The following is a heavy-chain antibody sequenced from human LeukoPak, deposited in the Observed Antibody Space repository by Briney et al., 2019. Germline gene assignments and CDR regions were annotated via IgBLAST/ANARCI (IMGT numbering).Heavy chain of an antibody. CDR2: IYYSGST. D-gene: IGHD5-18*01. Sequence: SSETLSLTCTVSGGSISSGGYYWSWIRQHPGKGLEWIGYIYYSGSTYYNPSLKSRVTISVDASKNQFSLKLSSVTAADTAVYYCARAGKRIQYFDYWGQGTLVTVSS. CDR1: GGSISSGGYY. J-gene: IGHJ4*02. CDR3: ARAGKRIQYFDY. V-gene: IGHV4-31*03.